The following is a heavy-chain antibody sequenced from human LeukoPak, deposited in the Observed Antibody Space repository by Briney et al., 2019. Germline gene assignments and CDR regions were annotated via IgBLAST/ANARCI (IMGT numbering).Heavy chain of an antibody. J-gene: IGHJ5*02. CDR2: IYHSGST. CDR3: SWFDP. D-gene: IGHD6-13*01. V-gene: IGHV4-38-2*01. CDR1: GYSISSGYY. Sequence: SETLSPTCAVAGYSISSGYYWGWIRQPPGKGLEWIGSIYHSGSTYYNPSLKSRVTISVDTSKNQFSLNYCARDNIPVAGTGLSWFDPWGQGTLVTVSS.